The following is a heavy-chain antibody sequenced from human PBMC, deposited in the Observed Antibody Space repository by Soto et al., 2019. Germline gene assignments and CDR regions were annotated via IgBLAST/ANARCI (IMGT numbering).Heavy chain of an antibody. CDR3: TRVNTMIVDAFDI. D-gene: IGHD3-22*01. Sequence: GGSLRLSCTASGFTFGDYAMSWFRQAPGKGLEWVGFIRSKAYGGTTEYAASVKGRFTISRDDSKSIAYLQMNSLKTEDTAVYYCTRVNTMIVDAFDIWGQGTMVTVSS. CDR2: IRSKAYGGTT. CDR1: GFTFGDYA. V-gene: IGHV3-49*03. J-gene: IGHJ3*02.